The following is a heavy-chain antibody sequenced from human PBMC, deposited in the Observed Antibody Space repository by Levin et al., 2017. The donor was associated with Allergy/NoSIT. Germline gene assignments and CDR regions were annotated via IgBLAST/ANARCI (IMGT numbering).Heavy chain of an antibody. Sequence: SETLSLTCTVSGGSINNYYWSWIRQSAGKGLEWIGRFHNGGNTNYNPSLKSRVTMSVDTSKNQFSLKVSSVSAADTAVYFCTRDRLIAPRWFALWGRGTLVTVSS. CDR3: TRDRLIAPRWFAL. D-gene: IGHD3-16*02. CDR1: GGSINNYY. CDR2: FHNGGNT. J-gene: IGHJ2*01. V-gene: IGHV4-4*07.